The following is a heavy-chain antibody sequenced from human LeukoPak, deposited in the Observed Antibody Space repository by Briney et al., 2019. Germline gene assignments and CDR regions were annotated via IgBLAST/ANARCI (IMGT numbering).Heavy chain of an antibody. V-gene: IGHV3-23*01. D-gene: IGHD3-3*01. Sequence: GGSLRLSCAASGFTFSSYAMSWIRQAPGKGLEWVSAISGSGGSTYYADSVKGRFTISRDNSKNTLYLQMNSLRAEDTAVYYCARDRGAYYDFWSGYYYYYYYGMDVWGQGTAVIVSS. J-gene: IGHJ6*02. CDR1: GFTFSSYA. CDR3: ARDRGAYYDFWSGYYYYYYYGMDV. CDR2: ISGSGGST.